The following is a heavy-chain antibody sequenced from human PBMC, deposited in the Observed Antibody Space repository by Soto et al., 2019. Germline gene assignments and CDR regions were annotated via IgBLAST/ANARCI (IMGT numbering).Heavy chain of an antibody. CDR1: GDPVFSIPAA. Sequence: SPTLSLTCTISGDPVFSIPAAWNWIRQSPSRGLEWLGRTYYRSKWYHNYAVSVERRITINPDTSKHQFSLQLNSVTPEDTAVYYCARDRSGSGWFNAFDIWGHGTMVTVSS. CDR2: TYYRSKWYH. V-gene: IGHV6-1*01. CDR3: ARDRSGSGWFNAFDI. J-gene: IGHJ3*02. D-gene: IGHD6-19*01.